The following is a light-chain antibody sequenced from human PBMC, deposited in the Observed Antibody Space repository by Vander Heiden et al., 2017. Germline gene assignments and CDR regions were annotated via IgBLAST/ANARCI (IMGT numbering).Light chain of an antibody. J-gene: IGKJ3*01. Sequence: IQMTQSPSSLSASVGDRVTITCRASQSISRHLDWYQQKPGKAPKLLMYSASSLQCGVPSRFSGSGSATDFTLTISSLQPEDFATYYCQHSSSPPRTFGPGTKVDIK. CDR2: SAS. CDR1: QSISRH. V-gene: IGKV1-39*01. CDR3: QHSSSPPRT.